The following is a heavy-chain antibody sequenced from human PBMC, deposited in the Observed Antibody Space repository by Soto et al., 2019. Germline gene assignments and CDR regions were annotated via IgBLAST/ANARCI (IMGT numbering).Heavy chain of an antibody. CDR2: IYYSGST. D-gene: IGHD6-13*01. J-gene: IGHJ4*02. V-gene: IGHV4-39*01. Sequence: TLSLTCTVSGGSISSSSYYWGWIRQPPGKGLECIGSIYYSGSTYYNPSLKSRVTISVDTSKNQFSLKLSSVTAADTAVYYCARPIQRALVAAFDYWGQGTLVTVSS. CDR1: GGSISSSSYY. CDR3: ARPIQRALVAAFDY.